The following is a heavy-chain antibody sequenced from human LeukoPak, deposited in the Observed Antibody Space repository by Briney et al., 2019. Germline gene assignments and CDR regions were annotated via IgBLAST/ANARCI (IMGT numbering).Heavy chain of an antibody. Sequence: SETLSLTCTVSGGSISSSNYYWGWIRQSRGKGLEWIVSMYYTGATYYNPSLKSRVTISLDTSENQFSLNLTSVTAADTAVYYCVEVSSGRHRYFDAWGRGTQVAVSS. CDR2: MYYTGAT. J-gene: IGHJ2*01. V-gene: IGHV4-39*07. D-gene: IGHD6-19*01. CDR3: VEVSSGRHRYFDA. CDR1: GGSISSSNYY.